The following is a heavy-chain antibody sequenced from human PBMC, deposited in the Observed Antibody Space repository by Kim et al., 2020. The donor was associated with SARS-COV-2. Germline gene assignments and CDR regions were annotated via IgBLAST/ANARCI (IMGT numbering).Heavy chain of an antibody. J-gene: IGHJ4*02. CDR3: AKANIVVVPAAIPFDY. V-gene: IGHV3-23*01. D-gene: IGHD2-2*01. Sequence: VKGRFTISRDNSKNTLYLQMNSLRAEDTAVYYCAKANIVVVPAAIPFDYWGQGTLVTVSS.